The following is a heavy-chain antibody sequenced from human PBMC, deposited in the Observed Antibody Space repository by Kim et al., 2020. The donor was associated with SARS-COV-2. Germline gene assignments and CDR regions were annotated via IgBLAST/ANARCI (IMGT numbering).Heavy chain of an antibody. CDR3: ARQYYFDY. J-gene: IGHJ4*02. D-gene: IGHD4-4*01. V-gene: IGHV1-3*04. CDR2: INTGNGNT. Sequence: ASVKVSCKASGYTFTNYAIHWVRQAPGQRLEWMGWINTGNGNTKYSQMFQDRVTITTDTSASTAYMELSRLTSEDTAVYYCARQYYFDYWGQGTLITVSS. CDR1: GYTFTNYA.